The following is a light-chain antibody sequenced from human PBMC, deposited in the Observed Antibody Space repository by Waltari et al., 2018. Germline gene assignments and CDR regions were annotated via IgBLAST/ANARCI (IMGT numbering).Light chain of an antibody. CDR2: AAS. J-gene: IGKJ1*01. CDR3: LKYVTAPPT. V-gene: IGKV1-27*01. Sequence: DIQMTQSPSSLSASVGDRVSIPCRASQDIGNFLAWYQKKPGKAPKRLIYAASVLQAGVPYRFSGSGSGTDFTLTISSLQPEDAATYFCLKYVTAPPTFGQGTKVEIK. CDR1: QDIGNF.